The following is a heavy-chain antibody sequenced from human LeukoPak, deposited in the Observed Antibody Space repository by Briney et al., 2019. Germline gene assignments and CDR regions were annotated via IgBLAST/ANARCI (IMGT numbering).Heavy chain of an antibody. CDR1: GFTFSSYW. V-gene: IGHV3-7*01. CDR3: ARDLAMAAGTWDY. D-gene: IGHD6-13*01. Sequence: PGGSLRLSCAASGFTFSSYWMSWVRQAPGKGLDWVANIKQDGSEKYYVDPVKGRFTISRDNAKNSLYLQMNSLRAEDTAVYYCARDLAMAAGTWDYWGQGTLVTVSS. CDR2: IKQDGSEK. J-gene: IGHJ4*02.